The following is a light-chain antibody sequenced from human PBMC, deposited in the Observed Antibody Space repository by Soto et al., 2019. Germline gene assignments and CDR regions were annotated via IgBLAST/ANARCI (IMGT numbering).Light chain of an antibody. CDR3: SSFTTSSTGV. V-gene: IGLV2-14*01. CDR1: SSDVGNCNC. Sequence: QSVLTQPASVSGSPGQSVTISCTGASSDVGNCNCVSWYQQHPGKAPKLMIYEVSHRPSGVSDRFSGYKAGNTASLTICGRQAEDEADYYCSSFTTSSTGVFGGGTKLTVL. J-gene: IGLJ3*02. CDR2: EVS.